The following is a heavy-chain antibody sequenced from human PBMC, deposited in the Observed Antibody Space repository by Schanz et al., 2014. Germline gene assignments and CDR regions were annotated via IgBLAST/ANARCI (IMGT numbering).Heavy chain of an antibody. D-gene: IGHD5-12*01. Sequence: QVQLVESGGGVVQPGRSLRLSCAASGFTFSAYGMHWVRQAPGKGLEWVAVISYEGSKKYYPDSVQGRFTISRDNSKNTVYLQMNSLRAEDTALYFCARDEGRDGYNLAFDVWGQGTLVTVSS. V-gene: IGHV3-30*19. J-gene: IGHJ3*01. CDR2: ISYEGSKK. CDR3: ARDEGRDGYNLAFDV. CDR1: GFTFSAYG.